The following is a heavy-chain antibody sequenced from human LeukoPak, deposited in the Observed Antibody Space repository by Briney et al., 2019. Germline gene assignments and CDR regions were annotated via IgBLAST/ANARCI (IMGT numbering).Heavy chain of an antibody. V-gene: IGHV5-51*01. J-gene: IGHJ3*02. Sequence: GESLQISCKGSGYSFTSYWIGWVRQVPGKGLEWMGIIYPGDSDTRYSPSFQGQVTISADKSISTAYLQWSSLKASDTAMYYCARDNYYGSGSYSRANAFDIWGQGTMVTVSS. CDR2: IYPGDSDT. CDR1: GYSFTSYW. D-gene: IGHD3-10*01. CDR3: ARDNYYGSGSYSRANAFDI.